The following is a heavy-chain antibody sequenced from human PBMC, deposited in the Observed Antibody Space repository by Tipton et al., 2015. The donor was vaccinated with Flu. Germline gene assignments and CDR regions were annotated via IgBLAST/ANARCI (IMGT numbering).Heavy chain of an antibody. CDR1: GFTFSSYS. V-gene: IGHV3-23*01. Sequence: GSLRLSCAASGFTFSSYSMNWVRQAPGKGLEWVSAISGSGGSTYYADSVKGRFTISRDNSKNTLYLQMNSLRAEDTAVYYCAKGSEAAAGEYDYWGQGTLVTVSS. D-gene: IGHD6-13*01. CDR2: ISGSGGST. CDR3: AKGSEAAAGEYDY. J-gene: IGHJ4*02.